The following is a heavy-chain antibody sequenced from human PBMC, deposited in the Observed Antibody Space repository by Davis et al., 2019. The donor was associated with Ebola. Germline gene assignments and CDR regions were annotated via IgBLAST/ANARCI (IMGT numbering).Heavy chain of an antibody. D-gene: IGHD6-6*01. CDR1: GYTFTNYG. Sequence: SVKVSCKASGYTFTNYGITWVRQAPGQGLEWMGRIIPILGIANYAQKFQGRVTITADKSTSTAYMELSSLRSEDTAVYYCARGIQYSSSRVQLLYYWGQGTLVTVSS. CDR3: ARGIQYSSSRVQLLYY. CDR2: IIPILGIA. J-gene: IGHJ4*02. V-gene: IGHV1-69*04.